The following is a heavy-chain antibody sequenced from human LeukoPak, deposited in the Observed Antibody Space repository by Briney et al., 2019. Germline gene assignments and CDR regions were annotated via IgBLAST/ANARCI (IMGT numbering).Heavy chain of an antibody. CDR2: INPSGRST. Sequence: ASVRLSCKASGYTFTSNHIHWVRQAPGQGLEWMGIINPSGRSTNYAQKFQGRVTMTSDTSTSTVFMEQTSLRSEDTAVYYCAKEEGQVPGPLVVAGTYYFDYWGQGTLVTVSS. J-gene: IGHJ4*02. D-gene: IGHD2-15*01. CDR3: AKEEGQVPGPLVVAGTYYFDY. CDR1: GYTFTSNH. V-gene: IGHV1-46*01.